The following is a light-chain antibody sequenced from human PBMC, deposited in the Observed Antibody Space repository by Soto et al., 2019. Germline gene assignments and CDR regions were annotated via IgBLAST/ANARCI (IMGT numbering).Light chain of an antibody. V-gene: IGKV1-27*01. Sequence: DIQMTQSPSSLSASVGDRVTITCRASQDINNYLAWYQQKPGKVPKLLIYGASTLHSGVPSRFSGSGSGTDFTLTISRLQPGDVATYYCQTYNSATLTFGGGTKVDIX. CDR1: QDINNY. CDR3: QTYNSATLT. J-gene: IGKJ4*01. CDR2: GAS.